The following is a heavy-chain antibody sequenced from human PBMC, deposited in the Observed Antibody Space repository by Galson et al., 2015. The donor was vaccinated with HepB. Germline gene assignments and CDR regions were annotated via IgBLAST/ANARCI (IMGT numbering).Heavy chain of an antibody. J-gene: IGHJ4*02. CDR2: INTNTGNP. V-gene: IGHV7-4-1*02. CDR3: ARVITMVRAPGMGF. D-gene: IGHD3-10*01. CDR1: GYTFTSYA. Sequence: SVKVSCKASGYTFTSYAMNWVRQAPGQGLEWMGWINTNTGNPTYAQGFTGRFVFSLDTSVSTAYLQISSLKAEDTAVYYCARVITMVRAPGMGFWGPGTLVTLSS.